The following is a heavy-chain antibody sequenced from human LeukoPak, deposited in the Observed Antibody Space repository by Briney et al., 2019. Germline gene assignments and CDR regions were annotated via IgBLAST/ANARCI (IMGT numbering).Heavy chain of an antibody. J-gene: IGHJ4*02. Sequence: PGGSLRLSCAASGFTFSSYAMSWARQAPGKGLEWVSSISGSGHSTYYADSVKGRLTISRDNSKNTLYLQMNSLRAEDTAVFYCAIHYYDSSGHLDSWGQGTLVTVSS. D-gene: IGHD3-22*01. V-gene: IGHV3-23*01. CDR2: ISGSGHST. CDR3: AIHYYDSSGHLDS. CDR1: GFTFSSYA.